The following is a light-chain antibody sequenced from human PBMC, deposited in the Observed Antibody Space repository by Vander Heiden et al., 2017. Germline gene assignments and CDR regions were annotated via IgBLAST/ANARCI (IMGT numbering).Light chain of an antibody. Sequence: EIVLTQSPATLSLSPGERATLSCRASQSVSSYLAWYQQKTGQAPRLLIYDASNSATGIPARFSGSGCGTDFTLTISSLEPEDFAVYYCQQRSNWPQWTFGQGTKVEIK. J-gene: IGKJ1*01. CDR1: QSVSSY. CDR3: QQRSNWPQWT. CDR2: DAS. V-gene: IGKV3-11*01.